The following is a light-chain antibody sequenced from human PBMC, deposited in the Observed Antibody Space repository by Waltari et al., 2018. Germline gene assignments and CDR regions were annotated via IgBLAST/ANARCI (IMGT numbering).Light chain of an antibody. CDR3: QQYYSTPWT. Sequence: DIVMTQSPDSLAVSLGESATISCKSSQSVLYRSNNKNYLLWYQQKPGQPPKLLIYWASTRESGVPDHFSGSGSGTDFTLTINSLQAEDVAVYYCQQYYSTPWTFGQGTKVEIK. V-gene: IGKV4-1*01. J-gene: IGKJ1*01. CDR1: QSVLYRSNNKNY. CDR2: WAS.